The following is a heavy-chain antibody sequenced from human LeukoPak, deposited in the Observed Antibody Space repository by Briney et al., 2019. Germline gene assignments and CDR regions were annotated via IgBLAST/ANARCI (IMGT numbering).Heavy chain of an antibody. J-gene: IGHJ4*01. CDR2: ISGGGVST. D-gene: IGHD3-16*02. Sequence: GGSLRLSCAASGFTFSSYAMSWVRQAPGKGLEWVSVISGGGVSTDYVDSAKGRFTISRDNSKNTLSLQLNSLRADDTAVYFCSRNPDSAGSLYFYYWGHGTLVTVSS. CDR3: SRNPDSAGSLYFYY. V-gene: IGHV3-23*01. CDR1: GFTFSSYA.